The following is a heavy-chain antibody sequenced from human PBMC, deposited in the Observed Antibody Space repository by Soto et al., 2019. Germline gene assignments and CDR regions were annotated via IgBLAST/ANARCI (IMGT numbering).Heavy chain of an antibody. CDR1: GGSISSGGYY. CDR2: IYYSGST. Sequence: QVQLQESGPGLVKPSQTLSLTCTVSGGSISSGGYYWSWIRQHPGKGLEWIGYIYYSGSTYYNPPLKSRVTVAVDTSKNQSSLKLSSVTAAATAVYYCARDSGDYYGSGSYPYGMDVWGQGTTVTVSS. CDR3: ARDSGDYYGSGSYPYGMDV. D-gene: IGHD3-10*01. J-gene: IGHJ6*02. V-gene: IGHV4-31*03.